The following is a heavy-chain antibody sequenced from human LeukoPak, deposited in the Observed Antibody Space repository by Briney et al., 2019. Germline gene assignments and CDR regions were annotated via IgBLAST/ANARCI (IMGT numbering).Heavy chain of an antibody. CDR2: IYHSGST. Sequence: SETLSLTCTVSGGSISSYYWSWIRQPPGKGLEWTGYIYHSGSTNYNPSLKSRVTMSVDTSKNQFSLKLSSVTAADTAVYYCARVNDFKRFDPWGQGTLVTVSS. J-gene: IGHJ5*02. D-gene: IGHD3-3*01. CDR3: ARVNDFKRFDP. CDR1: GGSISSYY. V-gene: IGHV4-59*12.